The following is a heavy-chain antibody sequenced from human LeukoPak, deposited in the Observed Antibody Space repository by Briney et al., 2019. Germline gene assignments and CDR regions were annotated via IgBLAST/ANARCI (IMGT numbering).Heavy chain of an antibody. CDR2: IPSDGRKK. CDR1: GFRFSDYG. D-gene: IGHD3-3*01. V-gene: IGHV3-30*02. Sequence: GGSLRLSCAASGFRFSDYGVHWVRQPPGKGLEWLAFIPSDGRKKYYADSVKGRLTVSRDDSRNTLYLQMNSLRPEDTAVYHCARDMVRGDDSGYYPFDYWGQGTLVIVSS. CDR3: ARDMVRGDDSGYYPFDY. J-gene: IGHJ4*02.